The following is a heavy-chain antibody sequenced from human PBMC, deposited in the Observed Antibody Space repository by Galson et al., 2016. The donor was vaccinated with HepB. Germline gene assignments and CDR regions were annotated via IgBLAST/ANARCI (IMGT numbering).Heavy chain of an antibody. V-gene: IGHV3-21*06. J-gene: IGHJ6*02. Sequence: SLRLSCAASGFTFSIYSLNWVRQAPGKGLEWVASLPSVGTYIYYADSVKGRFIISRDNAKNSLYLQMNSLRVDDTAVYYCARDLPGDYNGMDVWGQGTLVTVSS. CDR1: GFTFSIYS. CDR3: ARDLPGDYNGMDV. D-gene: IGHD2-2*01. CDR2: LPSVGTYI.